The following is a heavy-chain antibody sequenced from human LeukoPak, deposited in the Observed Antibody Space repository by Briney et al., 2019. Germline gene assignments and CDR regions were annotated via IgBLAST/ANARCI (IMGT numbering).Heavy chain of an antibody. Sequence: ASETLSLTCTVSGGSISSGSYYWSWIRQPAGKGLECIGRIYTSGSTNYNPSLKSRVTISVDTSKNQFSLKLSSVTAADTAVYYCARAQGNYYDSSGYPNYWGQGTLVTVSS. J-gene: IGHJ4*02. CDR2: IYTSGST. D-gene: IGHD3-22*01. CDR3: ARAQGNYYDSSGYPNY. V-gene: IGHV4-61*02. CDR1: GGSISSGSYY.